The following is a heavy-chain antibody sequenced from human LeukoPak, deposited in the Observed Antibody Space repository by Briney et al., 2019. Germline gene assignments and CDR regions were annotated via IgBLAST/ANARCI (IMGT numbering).Heavy chain of an antibody. J-gene: IGHJ4*02. CDR2: ISSSSSYI. D-gene: IGHD3-22*01. Sequence: GXSLXLSCAASGFTFSSYSMNWVRQAPGKGLEWVSSISSSSSYIYYADSVKGRFTISRDNAKNSLYLQMNSLRAEDTAVYYCARDGAYYYDSSGYYGGLGFDYWGQGTLVTVSS. CDR1: GFTFSSYS. V-gene: IGHV3-21*01. CDR3: ARDGAYYYDSSGYYGGLGFDY.